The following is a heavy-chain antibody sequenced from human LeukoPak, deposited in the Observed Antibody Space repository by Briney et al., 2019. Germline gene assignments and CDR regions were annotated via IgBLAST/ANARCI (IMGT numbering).Heavy chain of an antibody. CDR1: GGSIGSYY. CDR2: IYYSGST. Sequence: SETLSLTCTVSGGSIGSYYWSWIRQPPGKGLEWIGYIYYSGSTNYNPSLKSRVTISVDTSKNQFSLKLSSVTAADTAVYYCARSRSSSLIFDYWGQGTLVTVSS. V-gene: IGHV4-59*01. J-gene: IGHJ4*02. CDR3: ARSRSSSLIFDY. D-gene: IGHD6-6*01.